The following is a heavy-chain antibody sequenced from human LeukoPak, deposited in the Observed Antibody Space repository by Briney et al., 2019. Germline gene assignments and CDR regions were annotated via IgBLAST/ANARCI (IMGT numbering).Heavy chain of an antibody. J-gene: IGHJ4*02. V-gene: IGHV3-20*04. CDR3: ARVKSGYSSGWYEDYFDY. D-gene: IGHD6-19*01. CDR2: INWNGGST. CDR1: GFTVSSNY. Sequence: GGSLRLSCAASGFTVSSNYMSWVRQAPGKGLEGVSGINWNGGSTGYADSVKGRFTISRDNAKNSLYLQMNSLRAEDTALYYCARVKSGYSSGWYEDYFDYWGQGTLVTVSS.